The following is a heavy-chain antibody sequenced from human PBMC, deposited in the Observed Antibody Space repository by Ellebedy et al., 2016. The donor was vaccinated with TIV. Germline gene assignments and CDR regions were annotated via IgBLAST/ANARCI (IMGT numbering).Heavy chain of an antibody. Sequence: ASVKVSCXASGYNFTAFDINWVRQAAGQGLEWMGWMNPQSAKTGFAQQFQGRVTMTTDTSISTAYMELTSLTSEDTAVYYCARCPRGNSTKDYWGQGTLVTVSS. J-gene: IGHJ4*02. CDR2: MNPQSAKT. D-gene: IGHD2-21*01. V-gene: IGHV1-8*01. CDR1: GYNFTAFD. CDR3: ARCPRGNSTKDY.